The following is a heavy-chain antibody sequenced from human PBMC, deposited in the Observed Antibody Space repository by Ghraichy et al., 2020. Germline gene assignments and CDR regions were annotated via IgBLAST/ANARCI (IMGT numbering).Heavy chain of an antibody. V-gene: IGHV3-33*01. Sequence: GGSLRLSCVASGLTFSGYGMHWVRQAPGMGLEWVAAIWNDGNKNYYADSVRGRFSISRDNSKNTLYLQMNSLRVEDTAVYYCARALDSGGWYGMDVWGQGTTVTGSS. CDR3: ARALDSGGWYGMDV. J-gene: IGHJ6*02. CDR1: GLTFSGYG. CDR2: IWNDGNKN. D-gene: IGHD2-15*01.